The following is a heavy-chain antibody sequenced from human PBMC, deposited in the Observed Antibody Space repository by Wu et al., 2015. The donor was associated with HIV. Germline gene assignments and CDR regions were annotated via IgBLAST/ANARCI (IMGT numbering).Heavy chain of an antibody. CDR1: LHLYQLW. J-gene: IGHJ4*02. CDR2: ISAYNGNT. V-gene: IGHV1-18*01. D-gene: IGHD3-10*01. CDR3: AREAPYGSGSYYIGGSGDY. Sequence: QVQLVQSGAEVKKPGAVSEGLLQGFWLHLYQLWYQLGATGPGQGLEWMGWISAYNGNTNYAQKLQGRVTMTTDTSTSTAYMELRSLRSDDTAVYYCAREAPYGSGSYYIGGSGDYWGQGTLVTVSS.